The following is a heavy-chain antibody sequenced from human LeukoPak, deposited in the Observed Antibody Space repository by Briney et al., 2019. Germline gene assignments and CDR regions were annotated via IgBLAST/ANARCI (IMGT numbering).Heavy chain of an antibody. CDR2: ISSSSSYI. CDR1: GFTFSSYS. J-gene: IGHJ4*02. D-gene: IGHD5-12*01. CDR3: ARDRWLRHGPFDY. Sequence: GGSLLLSCAASGFTFSSYSMNWVRPAPGKGLVWVSSISSSSSYIYYADSVKGRFTISRDNAKNSLYLQMNSLRAEDTAVYYCARDRWLRHGPFDYWGQGTLVTVSS. V-gene: IGHV3-21*04.